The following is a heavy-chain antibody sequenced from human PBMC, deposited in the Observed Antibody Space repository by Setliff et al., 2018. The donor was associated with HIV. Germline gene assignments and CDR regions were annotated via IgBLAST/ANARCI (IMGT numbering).Heavy chain of an antibody. Sequence: KTSETLSLTCAVYGGSFSGYYWSWIRQPPGKGLEWIGEINHSGSTNYNMSLWSRVTISLDASRNQFSLELISVTAADTAVYYYAGGPGTTSIDYWAQGTLVTAPQ. D-gene: IGHD1-26*01. CDR2: INHSGST. CDR1: GGSFSGYY. CDR3: AGGPGTTSIDY. J-gene: IGHJ4*02. V-gene: IGHV4-34*01.